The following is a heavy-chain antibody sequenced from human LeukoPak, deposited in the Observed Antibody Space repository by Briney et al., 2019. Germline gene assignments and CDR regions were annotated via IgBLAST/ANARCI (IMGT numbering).Heavy chain of an antibody. CDR3: AREGDSSGWSTLDY. V-gene: IGHV3-30-3*01. J-gene: IGHJ4*02. CDR2: ISYDGSNK. CDR1: GFSVSSSY. D-gene: IGHD6-19*01. Sequence: GGSLRLSCAASGFSVSSSYMSWVRQAPGKGLEWVAVISYDGSNKYYADSVKGRFTISRDNSKNTLYLQMNSLRAEDTAVYYCAREGDSSGWSTLDYWGQGTLVTVSS.